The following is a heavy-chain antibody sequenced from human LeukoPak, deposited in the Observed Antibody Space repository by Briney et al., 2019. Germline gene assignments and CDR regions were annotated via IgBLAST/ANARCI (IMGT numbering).Heavy chain of an antibody. J-gene: IGHJ4*02. CDR1: GYTFTSYG. V-gene: IGHV1-18*04. Sequence: GASVKVSCTASGYTFTSYGISWGREAPGQGLKWMGWISAYNGNTNYAQKLQGRVTTTTDTSTSTAYMELRSLRSDDTAVYYCARGGKDSGSTIRDYWGQGTLVTVSS. CDR2: ISAYNGNT. CDR3: ARGGKDSGSTIRDY. D-gene: IGHD5-12*01.